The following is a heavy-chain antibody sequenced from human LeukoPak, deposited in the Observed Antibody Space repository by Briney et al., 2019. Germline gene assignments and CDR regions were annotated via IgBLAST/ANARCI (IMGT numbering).Heavy chain of an antibody. CDR3: ARRLRSRSGHYSRDYYYYYMDV. CDR1: GGSISSSSYY. V-gene: IGHV4-39*01. Sequence: SETLSLTCTVSGGSISSSSYYWGWIRQPPGKGLEWIGSIYYSGSTYYNPSLKSRVTISVDTSKNQFSLKLSSVTAADTAVYYCARRLRSRSGHYSRDYYYYYMDVWGKGTTVTVSS. CDR2: IYYSGST. J-gene: IGHJ6*03. D-gene: IGHD3-22*01.